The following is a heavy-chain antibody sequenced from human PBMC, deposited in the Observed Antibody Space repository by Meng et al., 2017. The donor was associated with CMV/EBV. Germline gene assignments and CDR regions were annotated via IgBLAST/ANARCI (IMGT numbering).Heavy chain of an antibody. Sequence: SVKVSCKASGGTFSSYAISWVRQAPGQGLEWMGGIIPIFGTVNYAQKFQGRVTITTDESTSTAYMELSSMRSEDTAVYYCAREVGGDSSWHDYYYGMDVWGQGTTVTVSS. CDR3: AREVGGDSSWHDYYYGMDV. CDR2: IIPIFGTV. V-gene: IGHV1-69*05. D-gene: IGHD6-13*01. J-gene: IGHJ6*02. CDR1: GGTFSSYA.